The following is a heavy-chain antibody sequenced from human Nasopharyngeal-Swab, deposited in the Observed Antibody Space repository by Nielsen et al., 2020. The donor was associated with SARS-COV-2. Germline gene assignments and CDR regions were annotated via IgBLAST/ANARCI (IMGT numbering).Heavy chain of an antibody. Sequence: GGSLRLSCMASGYSFVNHWIGWVRQKPGKGLEWMGMVYPGNSEVAYSPSFQGQVTISADKSMNTAYLQWRRLRASDTATYFCARRAARDGYNYEVDPWGQGTLVTVSS. CDR3: ARRAARDGYNYEVDP. D-gene: IGHD5-24*01. J-gene: IGHJ5*01. CDR1: GYSFVNHW. CDR2: VYPGNSEV. V-gene: IGHV5-51*01.